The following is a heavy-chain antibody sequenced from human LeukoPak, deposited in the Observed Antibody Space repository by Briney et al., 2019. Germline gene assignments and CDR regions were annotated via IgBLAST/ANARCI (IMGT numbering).Heavy chain of an antibody. V-gene: IGHV4-59*08. CDR1: CGSISSYY. J-gene: IGHJ5*02. CDR3: ASPHGKQLLIRAPQWFDP. CDR2: IYYSWST. D-gene: IGHD2-2*01. Sequence: PSETLSLTCSVSCGSISSYYYIWIRQPPGKGLEGVGYIYYSWSTNYNPSLKSRVTRSVDTYKNHFSLKLSYVTAADTAAYYCASPHGKQLLIRAPQWFDPWGKGTLVTVSS.